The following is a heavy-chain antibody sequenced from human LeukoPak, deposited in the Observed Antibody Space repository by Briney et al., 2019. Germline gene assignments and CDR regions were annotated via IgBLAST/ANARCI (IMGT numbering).Heavy chain of an antibody. J-gene: IGHJ3*02. D-gene: IGHD3-22*01. CDR3: ARTQTYYYDSSGYWRAFDI. CDR2: IYYSGST. Sequence: PSETLSLTCTVSGGSISSYYWSWIRQPPGKGLEWIWYIYYSGSTNYNPSLKSRVTISVDTSKNQFSLKLSSVTAADTAVYYCARTQTYYYDSSGYWRAFDIWGQGTMVTVSS. V-gene: IGHV4-59*01. CDR1: GGSISSYY.